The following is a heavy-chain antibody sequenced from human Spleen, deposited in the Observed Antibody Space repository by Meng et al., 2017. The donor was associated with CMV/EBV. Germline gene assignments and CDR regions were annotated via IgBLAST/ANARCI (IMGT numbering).Heavy chain of an antibody. CDR3: ARTTYDFWSGYPNWFDP. CDR1: YPFTCYG. J-gene: IGHJ5*02. D-gene: IGHD3-3*01. CDR2: ISAYHGNT. Sequence: YPFTCYGISCVRPAPGPGLGWVGWISAYHGNTNYPQELQGRVTLTTDTSTSTAYMELRSLRSDDTAMYYCARTTYDFWSGYPNWFDPWGQGTLVTVSS. V-gene: IGHV1-18*01.